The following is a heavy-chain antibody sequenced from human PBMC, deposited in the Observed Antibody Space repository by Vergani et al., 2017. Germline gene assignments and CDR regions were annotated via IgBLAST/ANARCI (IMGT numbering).Heavy chain of an antibody. Sequence: QVQLVESGGGVVQRGRSLRLSCVASGFTFSSYGMYWVRQAPGKGLGWGAIILYDGSNKYYADSVKGRFTISRDNSKNTLYLQMNSLRAEDTAVYYCAKWDCDYFFDYWGQGTLVTASS. CDR3: AKWDCDYFFDY. D-gene: IGHD2-21*02. CDR1: GFTFSSYG. CDR2: ILYDGSNK. V-gene: IGHV3-30*18. J-gene: IGHJ4*02.